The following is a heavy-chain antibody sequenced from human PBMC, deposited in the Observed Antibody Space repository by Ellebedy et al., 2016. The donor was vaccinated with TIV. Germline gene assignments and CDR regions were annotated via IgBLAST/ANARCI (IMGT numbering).Heavy chain of an antibody. J-gene: IGHJ4*02. D-gene: IGHD3-16*01. Sequence: ASVKVSCKASGYTFTSYYIHWVRQAPGQGLEWMGIINPSGGSTSYAGKFQGRISMTRDTSTSTVYMELSSLRSEDTAMYFCARAGDLGADYWGQGTLVTVSS. CDR3: ARAGDLGADY. CDR2: INPSGGST. V-gene: IGHV1-46*01. CDR1: GYTFTSYY.